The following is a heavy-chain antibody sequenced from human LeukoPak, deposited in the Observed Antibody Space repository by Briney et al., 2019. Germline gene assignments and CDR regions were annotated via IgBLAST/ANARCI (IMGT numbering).Heavy chain of an antibody. CDR3: ARDASSSWLYYFDY. J-gene: IGHJ4*02. CDR1: GGSISGYY. D-gene: IGHD6-13*01. V-gene: IGHV4-59*01. CDR2: IYYSGST. Sequence: SETLSLTCTVSGGSISGYYWNWMRQPPGKGLEWIGYIYYSGSTNYNPSLKSRVTISLNTSKNQFSLKLSSVTAADTAVYYCARDASSSWLYYFDYWGQGTLVTVSS.